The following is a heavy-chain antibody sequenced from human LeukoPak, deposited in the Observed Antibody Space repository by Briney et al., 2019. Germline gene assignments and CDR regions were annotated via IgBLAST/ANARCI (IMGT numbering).Heavy chain of an antibody. CDR2: ISSGSSYI. Sequence: SGGSLRLSCAASGFTFSSYNMNWVRQPPGKGLEWVSYISSGSSYIYYAHSVKGRFTISRDNAKNSLYLQMNSLRAEDTAVYYCARENRVPAPYDYWGLGTLVTVSS. V-gene: IGHV3-21*01. CDR3: ARENRVPAPYDY. D-gene: IGHD2-2*01. CDR1: GFTFSSYN. J-gene: IGHJ4*02.